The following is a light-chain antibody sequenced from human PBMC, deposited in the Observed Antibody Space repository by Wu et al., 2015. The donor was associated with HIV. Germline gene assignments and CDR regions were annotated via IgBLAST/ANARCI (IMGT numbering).Light chain of an antibody. J-gene: IGKJ2*01. Sequence: DIQMTQSPSTLSASVGDRVSITCRASQSITGWLAWYQQKPGKAPKLLIYKASTLEGGVPSRFIGNGAGTEFTLTISSLQPDDSATYYCQQYNTYQFTFGQGTKLEIK. CDR3: QQYNTYQFT. V-gene: IGKV1-5*03. CDR2: KAS. CDR1: QSITGW.